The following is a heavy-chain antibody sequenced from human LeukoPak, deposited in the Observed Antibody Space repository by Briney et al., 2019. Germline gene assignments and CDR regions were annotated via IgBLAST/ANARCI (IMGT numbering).Heavy chain of an antibody. Sequence: GGSLRLSCAASGFTFSSYSMNWVRQAPGKGLEWVSSISSSSSYTYYADSVKGRFTISRDNAKNSLYLQMNSLGAEDTAVYYCARERVVPAVRVLDDAFDIWGQGTMVTVSS. CDR1: GFTFSSYS. CDR3: ARERVVPAVRVLDDAFDI. D-gene: IGHD2-2*01. V-gene: IGHV3-21*01. CDR2: ISSSSSYT. J-gene: IGHJ3*02.